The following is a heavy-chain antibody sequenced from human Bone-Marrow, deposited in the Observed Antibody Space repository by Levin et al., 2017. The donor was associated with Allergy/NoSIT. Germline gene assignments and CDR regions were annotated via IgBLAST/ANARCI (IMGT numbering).Heavy chain of an antibody. V-gene: IGHV4-30-4*01. CDR1: GGSISSGEYY. Sequence: SETLSLTCTVSGGSISSGEYYWTWIRQSPGTGLEWIGNIYFSGTTYHNPSLKSRVTISVDTSRNQFSLKLRSVTAADTAVYYCAREFTMVRGAINPGGLDVWGQGTTVTVSS. D-gene: IGHD3-10*01. CDR2: IYFSGTT. CDR3: AREFTMVRGAINPGGLDV. J-gene: IGHJ6*02.